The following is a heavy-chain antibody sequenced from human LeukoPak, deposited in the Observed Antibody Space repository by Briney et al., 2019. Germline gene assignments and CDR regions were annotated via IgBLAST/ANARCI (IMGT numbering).Heavy chain of an antibody. V-gene: IGHV4-4*02. D-gene: IGHD2/OR15-2a*01. CDR1: GGSISSHSW. CDR2: IYHGGDT. J-gene: IGHJ4*02. Sequence: SETLSLTCAISGGSISSHSWWSWVRQPPGKGLEWIGEIYHGGDTNYDPSLKSRVSMSVDKSKNHFSLNLNSVTAAGTAMYYCASHVTVLGTRGFDYWGQGALVTVSS. CDR3: ASHVTVLGTRGFDY.